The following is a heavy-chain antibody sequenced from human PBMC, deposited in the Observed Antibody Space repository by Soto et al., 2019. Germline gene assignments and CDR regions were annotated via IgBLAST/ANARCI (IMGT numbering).Heavy chain of an antibody. Sequence: QVQLVQSGAEVKKPGASVKVSCKASGYTFTSYDINWVRQATGQGFEYLGWMNPNSGNTGYVKKFQGRVTMTRDTCMSTAYMEPSTLRSEDTAVYYCARGIKYVDYSRWSAHWGPGTLVTVSS. CDR1: GYTFTSYD. D-gene: IGHD4-17*01. CDR3: ARGIKYVDYSRWSAH. CDR2: MNPNSGNT. V-gene: IGHV1-8*01. J-gene: IGHJ5*02.